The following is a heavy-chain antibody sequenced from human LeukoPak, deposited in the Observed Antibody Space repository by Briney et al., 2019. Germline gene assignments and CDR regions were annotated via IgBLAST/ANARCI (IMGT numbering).Heavy chain of an antibody. D-gene: IGHD6-25*01. CDR3: ARENRKRLRNNWFDP. CDR2: IYHSGST. V-gene: IGHV4-38-2*02. Sequence: SETLSLTCTVSGYSISSGYYWGWIRQPPGKGLEWIGSIYHSGSTYYNPSLKSRVTISVDTSKNQFSLKLSSVTAADTAVYYCARENRKRLRNNWFDPWGQGTLVTVSS. J-gene: IGHJ5*02. CDR1: GYSISSGYY.